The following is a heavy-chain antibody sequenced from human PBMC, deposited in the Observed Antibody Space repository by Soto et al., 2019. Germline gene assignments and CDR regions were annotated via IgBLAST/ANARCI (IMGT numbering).Heavy chain of an antibody. CDR3: ARERGGEGYYDSEKSPKEGQQWFDP. D-gene: IGHD3-10*01. Sequence: EVQLVESGGDSVQPGGSLRLSCAASGFTFSTYWMTWVRQVPGKGLEWVANIKQDGSEKYYMDSVKGRFTISRDNVKNSVYLQMNSLRAEDTAVYYCARERGGEGYYDSEKSPKEGQQWFDPWGQGTLVTVSS. CDR1: GFTFSTYW. J-gene: IGHJ5*02. CDR2: IKQDGSEK. V-gene: IGHV3-7*01.